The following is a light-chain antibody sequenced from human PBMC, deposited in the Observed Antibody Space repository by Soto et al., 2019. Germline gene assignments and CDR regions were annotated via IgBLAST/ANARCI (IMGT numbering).Light chain of an antibody. V-gene: IGKV1-5*03. CDR2: KAS. Sequence: DIQMTQSPSTLSASVGDRVTITCRASQSISSWLAWYQQKPGKAPKLLIYKASSLESGVPSRFSGSGSGTAFTLTISCVMCDDSACYFCHQYTRSPTFGQGTNVEIK. CDR1: QSISSW. J-gene: IGKJ1*01. CDR3: HQYTRSPT.